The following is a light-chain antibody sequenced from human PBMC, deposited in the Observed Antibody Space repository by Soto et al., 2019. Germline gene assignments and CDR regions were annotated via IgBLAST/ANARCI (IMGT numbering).Light chain of an antibody. CDR3: CSYASSSTYV. CDR1: STNVGTYWA. V-gene: IGLV2-23*02. Sequence: QSALTQPASVSGSPGQSVTISCTGTSTNVGTYWAISWYQQHPGKAPKLILYEVSQRPSGASDRFSGSKSANTASLTISGLQAEHEADYHCCSYASSSTYVFGTGTQVTV. J-gene: IGLJ1*01. CDR2: EVS.